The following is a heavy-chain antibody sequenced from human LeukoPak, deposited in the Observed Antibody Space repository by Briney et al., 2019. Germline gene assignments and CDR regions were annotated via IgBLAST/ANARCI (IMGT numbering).Heavy chain of an antibody. CDR2: INHSGST. J-gene: IGHJ6*04. CDR1: GGSFSGYY. CDR3: ARGGYYGSGSYRTNYYYGMDV. Sequence: SETLSLTCAVYGGSFSGYYWSWIRQPPGKGLEWIGEINHSGSTNYNPSLKSRVTMSVDTSKNQFSLKLSSATAADTAVYYCARGGYYGSGSYRTNYYYGMDVWGKGTTVTVSS. V-gene: IGHV4-34*01. D-gene: IGHD3-10*01.